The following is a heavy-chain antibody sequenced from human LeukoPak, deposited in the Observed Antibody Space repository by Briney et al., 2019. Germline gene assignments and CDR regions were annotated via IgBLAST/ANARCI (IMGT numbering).Heavy chain of an antibody. V-gene: IGHV3-23*01. CDR2: ISGSGGGT. CDR1: GFTFSSYA. D-gene: IGHD2-8*02. CDR3: AKGLVGTEYFQH. Sequence: GGSLRLSCAASGFTFSSYAMSWVRQAPGKGLEWISTISGSGGGTYYADSVKGRFTISRDNSKNTLSLQMNSLRAEDTAVYHCAKGLVGTEYFQHWGQGTLVTVSS. J-gene: IGHJ1*01.